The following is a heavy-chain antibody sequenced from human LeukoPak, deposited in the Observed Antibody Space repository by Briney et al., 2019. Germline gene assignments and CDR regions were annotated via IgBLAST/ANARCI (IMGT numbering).Heavy chain of an antibody. CDR2: IYHSGST. CDR3: ARVTTVSFRFDP. Sequence: PSETLSLTCTVSGGSISSGGYSWSWIRQPPGQGLEWIGYIYHSGSTYYNPSLKSRVTISVDRSKNQFSLKLSSVTAADTAVYYCARVTTVSFRFDPWGQGTLVTVSS. CDR1: GGSISSGGYS. D-gene: IGHD4-11*01. V-gene: IGHV4-30-2*01. J-gene: IGHJ5*02.